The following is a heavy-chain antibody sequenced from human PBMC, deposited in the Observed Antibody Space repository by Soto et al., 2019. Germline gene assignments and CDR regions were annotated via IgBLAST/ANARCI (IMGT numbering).Heavy chain of an antibody. V-gene: IGHV4-31*03. CDR1: GGSISSGGYY. CDR2: IYYSGST. D-gene: IGHD1-1*01. CDR3: ARERNGDYVDY. Sequence: QVQLQESGPGLVKPSQTLSLTCTVSGGSISSGGYYWSWIRQHPGKGLEWIGYIYYSGSTYYNPSLKSXXTXSXXTSKNQFSLKLSSVTAADTAVYYCARERNGDYVDYWGQGTLVTVSS. J-gene: IGHJ4*02.